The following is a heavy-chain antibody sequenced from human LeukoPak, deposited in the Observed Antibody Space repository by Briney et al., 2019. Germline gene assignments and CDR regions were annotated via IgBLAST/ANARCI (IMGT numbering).Heavy chain of an antibody. CDR1: GFTFSSYG. Sequence: GSLRLSCAASGFTFSSYGMHWVRQAPGKGLEWVAVISYDGSNKYYADSVKGRFTISRDNSKNTLYLQMNSLRAEDTAVYYCAKDVRSSSSGDFDYWGQGTLVTVSS. CDR2: ISYDGSNK. D-gene: IGHD3-22*01. V-gene: IGHV3-30*18. CDR3: AKDVRSSSSGDFDY. J-gene: IGHJ4*02.